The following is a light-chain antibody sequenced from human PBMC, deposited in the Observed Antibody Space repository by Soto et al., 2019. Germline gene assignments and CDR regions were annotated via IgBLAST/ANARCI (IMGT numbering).Light chain of an antibody. CDR3: QQTYSTLNS. CDR2: TAS. Sequence: DIQMTQSPSSLSASIGDRVTITCRASQGIRTCLNWYQQRPGKPPKLLIHTASTLQRGVPSRFSGSGSGTDFTLTISSLQPEDFATYYCQQTYSTLNSFGQGTKLEI. V-gene: IGKV1-39*01. J-gene: IGKJ2*03. CDR1: QGIRTC.